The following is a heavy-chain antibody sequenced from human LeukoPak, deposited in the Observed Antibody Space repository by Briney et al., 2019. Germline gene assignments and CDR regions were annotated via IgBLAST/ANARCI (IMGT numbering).Heavy chain of an antibody. Sequence: SETLSLTCTVSGYSISSGYYWGWIRQPPGKGLEWIGSIYHSGSTYYNPSLKSRVTISVDTSKNQFSLKLSSVTAADTAVYYCAREDDSSGWKNWFDPWGQGTLVTVSS. V-gene: IGHV4-38-2*02. CDR2: IYHSGST. J-gene: IGHJ5*02. CDR1: GYSISSGYY. D-gene: IGHD6-19*01. CDR3: AREDDSSGWKNWFDP.